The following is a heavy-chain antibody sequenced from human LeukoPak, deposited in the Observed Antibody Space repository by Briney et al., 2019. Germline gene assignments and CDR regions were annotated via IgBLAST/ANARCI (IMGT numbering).Heavy chain of an antibody. Sequence: GGSLRLSCATSGFPFEANAMSWVRQAPGKGLEWVATIGNTETFYADSVTGRFTISRDNSKNTVNLQMDRLRVEDTAIYYCAKDWIQFNRVFDCFDSWGQGTLVTVSS. CDR1: GFPFEANA. D-gene: IGHD5-18*01. CDR2: IGNTET. V-gene: IGHV3-23*01. CDR3: AKDWIQFNRVFDCFDS. J-gene: IGHJ4*02.